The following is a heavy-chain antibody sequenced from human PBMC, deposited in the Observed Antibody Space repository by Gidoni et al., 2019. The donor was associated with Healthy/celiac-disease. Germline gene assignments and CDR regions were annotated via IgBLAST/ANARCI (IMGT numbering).Heavy chain of an antibody. J-gene: IGHJ4*02. V-gene: IGHV4-39*01. CDR3: ARSSSGLDY. D-gene: IGHD6-19*01. Sequence: LQLQASGPGLVKPSETLSLTCTVSGGSISSSRYSWGWIRQPPGKGLEWIGSIYYSGSTYYNPSLKSRVTISVDTSKNQFSLKLSSVTAADTAVYYCARSSSGLDYWGQGTLVTVSS. CDR1: GGSISSSRYS. CDR2: IYYSGST.